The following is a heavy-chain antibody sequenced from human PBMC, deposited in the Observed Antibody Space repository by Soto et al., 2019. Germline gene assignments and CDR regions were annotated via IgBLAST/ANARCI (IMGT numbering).Heavy chain of an antibody. CDR2: INPSGGST. Sequence: ASVKVSCKASGYTFTSYYMHWVRQAPGQGLEWMGIINPSGGSTSYAQKFQGRVTMTRDTSTSTVYMALSSLRSEDTAVYYCARDRLTTVTTNYYYYGMDVWGQGTTVTVSS. D-gene: IGHD4-17*01. CDR1: GYTFTSYY. J-gene: IGHJ6*02. CDR3: ARDRLTTVTTNYYYYGMDV. V-gene: IGHV1-46*01.